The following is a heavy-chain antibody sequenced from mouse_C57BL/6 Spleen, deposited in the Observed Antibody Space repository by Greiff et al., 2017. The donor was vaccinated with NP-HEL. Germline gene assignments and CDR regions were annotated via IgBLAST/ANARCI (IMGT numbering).Heavy chain of an antibody. V-gene: IGHV7-3*01. Sequence: EVKLMESGGGLVQPGGSLSLSCAASGFTFTDYYMSWVRQPPGKALEWLGFIRNKANGYTTEYSASVKGRFTISRDNSQSILYLQMNALRAEDSATYYCARYERGDYFDYWGQGTTLTVSS. J-gene: IGHJ2*01. CDR1: GFTFTDYY. CDR3: ARYERGDYFDY. CDR2: IRNKANGYTT.